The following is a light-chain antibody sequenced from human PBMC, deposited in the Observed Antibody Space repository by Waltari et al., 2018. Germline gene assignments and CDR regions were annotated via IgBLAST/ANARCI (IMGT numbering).Light chain of an antibody. Sequence: DILMSQPPATLSVSPRESATLSCRASQSVSSNLAWYLQKPVQALRLLIYDASTRAPSTPARFRGSGSGTEFALTISSLQSEDSAVYYCQQYNHWPPIAFGQGTRLEIK. CDR1: QSVSSN. V-gene: IGKV3-15*01. CDR3: QQYNHWPPIA. J-gene: IGKJ5*01. CDR2: DAS.